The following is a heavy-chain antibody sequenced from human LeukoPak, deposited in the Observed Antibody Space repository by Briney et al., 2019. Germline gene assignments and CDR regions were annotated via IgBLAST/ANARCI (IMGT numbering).Heavy chain of an antibody. D-gene: IGHD3-3*01. CDR1: GYIFSNYW. CDR2: IYPGGSQT. Sequence: GESLKISCKGSGYIFSNYWIGWVRQMPGKGLEWMGIIYPGGSQTRYNPSFQGQVTMSVDKSSSTAYLQWSSLKASDTAMYYCARSSVNWFDPWGQGTLVTVSS. J-gene: IGHJ5*02. V-gene: IGHV5-51*01. CDR3: ARSSVNWFDP.